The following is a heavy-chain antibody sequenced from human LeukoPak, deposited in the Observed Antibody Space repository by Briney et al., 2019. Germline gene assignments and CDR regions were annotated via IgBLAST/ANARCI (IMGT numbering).Heavy chain of an antibody. V-gene: IGHV3-23*01. CDR1: GFSFSTYT. D-gene: IGHD3-10*01. J-gene: IGHJ4*02. CDR3: ARRGGTNGWGDFDY. Sequence: GGSLRLSCAASGFSFSTYTMSWVRQAPGKGLEWGSSISGNGANSFYADSVQGRFTISRDNSKNSMSLHMNGLRAEDTAIYFCARRGGTNGWGDFDYWGQGILVTASS. CDR2: ISGNGANS.